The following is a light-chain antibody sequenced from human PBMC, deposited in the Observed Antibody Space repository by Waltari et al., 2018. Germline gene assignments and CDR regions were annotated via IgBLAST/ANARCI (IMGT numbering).Light chain of an antibody. CDR3: QQYGSSPPKYT. J-gene: IGKJ2*01. CDR1: QSVSSNY. CDR2: GAS. Sequence: EIVLTQSPGTLSLSPGESATLSCSASQSVSSNYLGWYQQKPGQAPRLLIYGASNRPTGVPDRFSGSGSGTAFTLTISRLEPEDFAVYYCQQYGSSPPKYTFGQGTKLEI. V-gene: IGKV3-20*01.